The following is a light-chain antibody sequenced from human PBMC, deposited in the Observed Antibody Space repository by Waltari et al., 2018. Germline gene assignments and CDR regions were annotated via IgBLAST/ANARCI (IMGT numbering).Light chain of an antibody. CDR3: CSYAGRYTHVV. CDR1: SSDVGAYDY. CDR2: DVT. J-gene: IGLJ2*01. Sequence: QSALTQPRSVSWSPGQSVTISCTGTSSDVGAYDYVSWYQHHPGKAPKLMICDVTKRPSGVPDRFSGSNSGNTASLTISGLQAEDEAYYYCCSYAGRYTHVVFGGGTKLTVL. V-gene: IGLV2-11*01.